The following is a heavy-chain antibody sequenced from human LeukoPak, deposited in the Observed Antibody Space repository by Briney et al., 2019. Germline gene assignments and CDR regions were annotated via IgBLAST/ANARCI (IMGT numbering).Heavy chain of an antibody. J-gene: IGHJ4*02. CDR2: MSSNSGDT. V-gene: IGHV1-8*02. D-gene: IGHD7-27*01. CDR1: GGTFSSYA. CDR3: VRTPPNWGFDY. Sequence: ASVKVSCKASGGTFSSYAISWVRQAPGQGLEWMGWMSSNSGDTGYAQKFQGRITMTSDSSISTAYMELSSLRSEDTAIYYCVRTPPNWGFDYWGQGTLVTVSS.